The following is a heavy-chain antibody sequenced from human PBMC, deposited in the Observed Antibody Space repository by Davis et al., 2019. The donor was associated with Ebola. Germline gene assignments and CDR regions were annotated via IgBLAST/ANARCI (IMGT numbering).Heavy chain of an antibody. Sequence: ESLKISCAASGFTFSSYAMHWVRQPPGKGLEWIGEINHSGSTNYNPSLKSRVTISVDTSKNQFSLKLSSVTAADTAVYYCTRGPSIYAWDYWGQGTLVTVSS. J-gene: IGHJ4*02. CDR1: GFTFSSYA. V-gene: IGHV4-34*01. CDR3: TRGPSIYAWDY. D-gene: IGHD3-9*01. CDR2: INHSGST.